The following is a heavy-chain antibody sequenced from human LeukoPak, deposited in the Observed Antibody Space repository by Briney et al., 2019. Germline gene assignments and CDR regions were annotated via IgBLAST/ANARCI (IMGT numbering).Heavy chain of an antibody. CDR2: INPNSGGT. V-gene: IGHV1-2*02. CDR3: ARIRYYYGSGSYSLGY. D-gene: IGHD3-10*01. CDR1: GYTFIDYY. J-gene: IGHJ4*02. Sequence: GASVKVSCKASGYTFIDYYIHWVRQAPGQGLEGIGWINPNSGGTNYGQKSQGRVTMTRDTSTSTVYIELSRLISDETAVYYCARIRYYYGSGSYSLGYWGQGTLVTVSS.